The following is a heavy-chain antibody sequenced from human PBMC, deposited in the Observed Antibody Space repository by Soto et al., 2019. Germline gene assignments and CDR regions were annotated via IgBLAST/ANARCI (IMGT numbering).Heavy chain of an antibody. J-gene: IGHJ4*02. CDR1: GGSISSYY. Sequence: LETLSLTCTVSGGSISSYYWSWIRQPPGKGLEWIGYIYYSGSTNYNPSLKSRVTISVDTSKNQFSLKLSSVTAADTAVYYCARLRYSYGSSFDYWGQGTLVTVS. V-gene: IGHV4-59*08. CDR3: ARLRYSYGSSFDY. CDR2: IYYSGST. D-gene: IGHD5-18*01.